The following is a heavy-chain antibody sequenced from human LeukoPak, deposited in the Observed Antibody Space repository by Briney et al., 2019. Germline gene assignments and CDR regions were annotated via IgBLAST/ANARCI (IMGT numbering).Heavy chain of an antibody. CDR3: ARVGKMRDYVNFDY. D-gene: IGHD3-16*01. V-gene: IGHV3-30*04. Sequence: GGSLRLSCAASGFTFSSYAMHWVRQAPGKGLEWVAVISYDGSNKYYADSVKGRFTISRDNSKNTLYLQMNSLRAEDTAVYYCARVGKMRDYVNFDYWGQGTLVTVS. CDR2: ISYDGSNK. CDR1: GFTFSSYA. J-gene: IGHJ4*02.